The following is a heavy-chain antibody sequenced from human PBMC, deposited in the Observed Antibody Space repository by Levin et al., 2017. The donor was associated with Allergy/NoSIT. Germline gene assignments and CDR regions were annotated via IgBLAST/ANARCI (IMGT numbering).Heavy chain of an antibody. D-gene: IGHD3-10*01. Sequence: GESLKISCAASGFTFSTYDMHWVRQGTGKGLEWVSAIGTAGDTDYPGSVKGRFTISRENAKNSLYLQMNSLRAGDTAVYYCARRGSMVRGAIDAFDIWGQGTMVTVSS. CDR2: IGTAGDT. J-gene: IGHJ3*02. CDR3: ARRGSMVRGAIDAFDI. V-gene: IGHV3-13*04. CDR1: GFTFSTYD.